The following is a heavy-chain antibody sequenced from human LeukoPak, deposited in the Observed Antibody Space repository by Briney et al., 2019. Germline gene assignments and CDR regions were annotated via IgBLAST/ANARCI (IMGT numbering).Heavy chain of an antibody. J-gene: IGHJ3*02. CDR1: GGSFSGYY. Sequence: SETLSLTCAVYGGSFSGYYWSWIRQPPGKGLEWIGEINHSGSTNYNPSLKSRVTISVDTSKNQFSLKLSSVTAADTVVYYCARWHYYGSGSYYKHAFDIWGQGTMVTVSS. CDR3: ARWHYYGSGSYYKHAFDI. V-gene: IGHV4-34*01. D-gene: IGHD3-10*01. CDR2: INHSGST.